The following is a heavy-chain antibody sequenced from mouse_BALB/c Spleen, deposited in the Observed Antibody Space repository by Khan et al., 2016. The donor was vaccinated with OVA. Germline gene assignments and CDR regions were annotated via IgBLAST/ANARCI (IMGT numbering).Heavy chain of an antibody. D-gene: IGHD1-1*01. V-gene: IGHV1S81*02. J-gene: IGHJ2*01. Sequence: QVQLQQSGAELVKAGASVKMSCKASGYTFTSYWMHWVKQRLGKGLEWFAETNPTNGRTYYHEKFKSKATLSVDNSSSTAYMLLSGPTFEDSAVYYCARIKKIVATYFDYWGQGTTLTVSS. CDR1: GYTFTSYW. CDR2: TNPTNGRT. CDR3: ARIKKIVATYFDY.